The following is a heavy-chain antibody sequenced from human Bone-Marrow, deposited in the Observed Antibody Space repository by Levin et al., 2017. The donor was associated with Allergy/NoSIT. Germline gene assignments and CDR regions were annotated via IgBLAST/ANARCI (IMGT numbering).Heavy chain of an antibody. V-gene: IGHV3-23*01. CDR3: AKDHLLHYRAGWYDFDS. D-gene: IGHD6-19*01. CDR2: ISGSGGST. J-gene: IGHJ4*02. Sequence: RAGGSLRLSCAASGFTFSTYAMSWVRQAPGKGLEWVSLISGSGGSTYYADSVKGRFTISRDNSKNTLYLQMNSLRADDTAIYYCAKDHLLHYRAGWYDFDSWGQGTLVTVSS. CDR1: GFTFSTYA.